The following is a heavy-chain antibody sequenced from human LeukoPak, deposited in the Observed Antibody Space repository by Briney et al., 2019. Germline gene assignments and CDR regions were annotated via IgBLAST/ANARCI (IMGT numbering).Heavy chain of an antibody. V-gene: IGHV5-51*01. D-gene: IGHD3-10*01. CDR3: AGLPSMLRGLLYGMDV. CDR1: GYLFTTYW. Sequence: GESLQISCQSSGYLFTTYWIVWARQMPGKGLDWMGVIYPADSDTKYSPSFQGQVTLSPDQSISTAYLQCRSLKASHTAMYYCAGLPSMLRGLLYGMDVWGQGTTVTVSS. J-gene: IGHJ6*02. CDR2: IYPADSDT.